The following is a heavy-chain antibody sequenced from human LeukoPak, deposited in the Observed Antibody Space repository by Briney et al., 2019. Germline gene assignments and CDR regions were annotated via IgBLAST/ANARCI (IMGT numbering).Heavy chain of an antibody. J-gene: IGHJ4*02. Sequence: KTGGSLRLSCAASGFTFSNARMRWVRQAPGKGLEWLGRINSKSDGGTADYAAPVKGRFTISRDDSKNTLYLQMNTLKTEDTAVYYCVTRIVSPAIPSSKNDYWGQGTLVTVSS. D-gene: IGHD5/OR15-5a*01. CDR1: GFTFSNAR. CDR2: INSKSDGGTA. CDR3: VTRIVSPAIPSSKNDY. V-gene: IGHV3-15*01.